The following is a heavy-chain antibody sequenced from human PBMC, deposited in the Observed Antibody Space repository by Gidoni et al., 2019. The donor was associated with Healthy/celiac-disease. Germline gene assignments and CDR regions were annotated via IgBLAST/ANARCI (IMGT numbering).Heavy chain of an antibody. CDR1: GFSLSTSGVG. CDR3: GLVLGGAVDY. V-gene: IGHV2-5*01. Sequence: QITLKESGPTLVKPTQPLTLTCTFSGFSLSTSGVGVGWLRQPPGKALEWLALIYWNDDKRYSPSLKSRLTITKDTSKNQVVLTMTNMDPVDTATYYCGLVLGGAVDYWGQGTLVTVSS. J-gene: IGHJ4*02. CDR2: IYWNDDK. D-gene: IGHD2-8*02.